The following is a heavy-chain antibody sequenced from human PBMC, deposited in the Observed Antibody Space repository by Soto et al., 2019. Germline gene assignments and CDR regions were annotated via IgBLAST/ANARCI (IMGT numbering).Heavy chain of an antibody. D-gene: IGHD1-7*01. CDR2: ISTNSGNT. Sequence: RASVKVSCKASGYPFGTYAITWVRQAPGQGLEWVGWISTNSGNTYYAQNFQGRVTLTTDTSTTTAYMEFRSLTSDDTAIYYCARTYNWNSEGFDHWGQGTLVTVSS. J-gene: IGHJ4*02. V-gene: IGHV1-18*04. CDR3: ARTYNWNSEGFDH. CDR1: GYPFGTYA.